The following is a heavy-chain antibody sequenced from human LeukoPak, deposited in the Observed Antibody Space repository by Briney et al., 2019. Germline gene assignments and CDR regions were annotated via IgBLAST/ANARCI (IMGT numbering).Heavy chain of an antibody. Sequence: GGSLRLSCAASGFTFDDYGMSWVRQAPGKGLEWVSSISSSSSYIYYADSVKGRFTISRDNAKNSLYLQMNSLRAEDTAVYYCARDRPGSSGFWGQGTLVTVSS. J-gene: IGHJ4*02. V-gene: IGHV3-21*01. CDR2: ISSSSSYI. CDR1: GFTFDDYG. CDR3: ARDRPGSSGF. D-gene: IGHD6-19*01.